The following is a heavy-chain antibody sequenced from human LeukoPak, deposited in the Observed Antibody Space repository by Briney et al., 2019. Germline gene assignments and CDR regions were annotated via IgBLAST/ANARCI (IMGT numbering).Heavy chain of an antibody. J-gene: IGHJ4*02. CDR1: GLTVSSYS. CDR2: ISSSSSTI. D-gene: IGHD4-23*01. V-gene: IGHV3-48*02. CDR3: ARWLRYGGTGNFDY. Sequence: GGSLRLSCVASGLTVSSYSMNWVRQAPGKGLEWVSYISSSSSTIYYADSVKGRFTISRDNAKNSLDLQMNSLRDEDTAVYYCARWLRYGGTGNFDYWGQGTLVTVSS.